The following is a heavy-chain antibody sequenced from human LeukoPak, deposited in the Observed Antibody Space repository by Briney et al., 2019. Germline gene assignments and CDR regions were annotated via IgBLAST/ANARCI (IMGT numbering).Heavy chain of an antibody. CDR2: INHSGST. CDR3: ARGIIDYYDSSGYYSPIPPYYFDY. J-gene: IGHJ4*02. CDR1: GGSFSGYY. Sequence: TSETLSLTCAVYGGSFSGYYWSWIRQPPGKGLEWIGEINHSGSTNYNPSLKSRVTISVDTSKNQFSLKLSSVTAADTAVYYCARGIIDYYDSSGYYSPIPPYYFDYWGQGTLVTVSS. V-gene: IGHV4-34*01. D-gene: IGHD3-22*01.